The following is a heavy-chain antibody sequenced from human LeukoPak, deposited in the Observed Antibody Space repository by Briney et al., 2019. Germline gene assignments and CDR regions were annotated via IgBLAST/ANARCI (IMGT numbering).Heavy chain of an antibody. CDR2: IREDESEK. CDR1: GFTFSSYG. Sequence: PGGSLRLSCAASGFTFSSYGMDWVRQAPGKGLEWVANIREDESEKNYVDSVKGRFTISRDNAWNSLYLQMNSLRPEDTAVYYCAKDPSYGGSREFDYWGQGTLVTVSS. J-gene: IGHJ4*02. V-gene: IGHV3-7*01. CDR3: AKDPSYGGSREFDY. D-gene: IGHD2-15*01.